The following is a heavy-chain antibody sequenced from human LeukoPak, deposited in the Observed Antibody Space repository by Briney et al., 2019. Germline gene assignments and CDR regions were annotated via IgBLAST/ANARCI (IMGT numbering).Heavy chain of an antibody. CDR1: GFIFNAHS. CDR2: ISGSGSSI. J-gene: IGHJ4*02. Sequence: GGSLRLSCAASGFIFNAHSINWVRQAPGKGLEWVSYISGSGSSIDYADSVGGRFTIYRDSAKNSVYLQMNNLRAEDTAAYYCAKGTGASAWLADYWGQGTLVTVSS. V-gene: IGHV3-48*01. CDR3: AKGTGASAWLADY. D-gene: IGHD6-19*01.